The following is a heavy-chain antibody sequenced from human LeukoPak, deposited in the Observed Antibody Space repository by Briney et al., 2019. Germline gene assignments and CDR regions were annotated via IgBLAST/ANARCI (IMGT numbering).Heavy chain of an antibody. J-gene: IGHJ4*02. CDR1: GGTFSIYA. V-gene: IGHV1-69*04. Sequence: SVTVSCTASGGTFSIYAIGWVRQAPGQGLEWMGRIIPILGIANYAQKFQGRVTITADKSTSTAYMELSSLRSEDTAVYYCARDCSGGSCYDYWGQGTLVTVSS. CDR2: IIPILGIA. D-gene: IGHD2-15*01. CDR3: ARDCSGGSCYDY.